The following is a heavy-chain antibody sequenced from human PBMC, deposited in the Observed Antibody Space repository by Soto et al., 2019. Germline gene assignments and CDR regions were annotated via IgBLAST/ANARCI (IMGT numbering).Heavy chain of an antibody. Sequence: PSETLSLTCTVSGGSISSGGYYWSWIRQHPGKGLEWIGYIYYSGSTYYNPSLKSRVTISVDTSKNQFSLKLSSVTAADTAVYYCARVLSAYYYDSSGYYPFAFEIWGQGTMVTVSS. J-gene: IGHJ3*02. CDR2: IYYSGST. CDR3: ARVLSAYYYDSSGYYPFAFEI. D-gene: IGHD3-22*01. V-gene: IGHV4-31*03. CDR1: GGSISSGGYY.